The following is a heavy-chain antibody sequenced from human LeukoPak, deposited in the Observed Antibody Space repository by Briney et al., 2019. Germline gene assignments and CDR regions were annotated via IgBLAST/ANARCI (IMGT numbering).Heavy chain of an antibody. CDR3: AKKAQYNGNYPLDY. J-gene: IGHJ4*02. V-gene: IGHV3-23*01. CDR1: GFTFSNYA. Sequence: GGSLRLSCAASGFTFSNYAMSWVRQAPGKGLEWVSGTSDRGDYTYYADSVKGRFTISRDNSKNTLYLQMNSLGAEDTALYFCAKKAQYNGNYPLDYWGLGTLVTVSS. CDR2: TSDRGDYT. D-gene: IGHD1-26*01.